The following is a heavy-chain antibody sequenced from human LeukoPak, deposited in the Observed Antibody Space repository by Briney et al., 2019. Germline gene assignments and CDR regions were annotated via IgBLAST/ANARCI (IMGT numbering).Heavy chain of an antibody. V-gene: IGHV1-18*01. CDR1: GYTFTRYG. D-gene: IGHD1-20*01. J-gene: IGHJ4*02. CDR2: INPYNGNR. CDR3: ARDQLGVAYNWNPVGY. Sequence: ASVKVSCKASGYTFTRYGISWVRQAPGQGLEWMGWINPYNGNRKYAQKLQGRVTMTTDTSTSTAYMELRSLRSDDTAVYYCARDQLGVAYNWNPVGYWGQGTLVTVSS.